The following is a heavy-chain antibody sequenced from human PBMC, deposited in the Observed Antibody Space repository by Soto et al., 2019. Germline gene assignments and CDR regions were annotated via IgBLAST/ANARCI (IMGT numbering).Heavy chain of an antibody. CDR3: ARIIGYCRNNDCSWTFDI. J-gene: IGHJ3*02. CDR1: GYSFISYW. CDR2: FYPGDSTS. V-gene: IGHV5-51*01. Sequence: GESLKISCKTSGYSFISYWVAWVRQLPGKGLEWMGTFYPGDSTSTYSPSFQGQVTISVDKSVSTAYLQLSSLKASDTAMYYCARIIGYCRNNDCSWTFDIWGQGTMVTVS. D-gene: IGHD2-15*01.